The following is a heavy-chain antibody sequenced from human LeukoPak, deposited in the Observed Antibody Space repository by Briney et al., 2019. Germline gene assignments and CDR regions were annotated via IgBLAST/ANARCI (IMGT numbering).Heavy chain of an antibody. D-gene: IGHD3-16*01. Sequence: PGGSLRLSSAASGFPFDRYAMTWVGPAPGKGLVWVVGIFGNGGTIYYADSVKGRFSVSRDNSKNMLYLQMASLRAEDTALYFCAKMGLTFGRPIDYWGQGTLVTVSA. CDR3: AKMGLTFGRPIDY. J-gene: IGHJ4*02. CDR2: IFGNGGTI. V-gene: IGHV3-23*01. CDR1: GFPFDRYA.